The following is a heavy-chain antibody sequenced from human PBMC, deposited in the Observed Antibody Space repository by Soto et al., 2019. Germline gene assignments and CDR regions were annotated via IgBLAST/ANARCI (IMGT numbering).Heavy chain of an antibody. CDR2: IYYTEGT. J-gene: IGHJ4*02. V-gene: IGHV4-39*01. D-gene: IGHD1-26*01. Sequence: PSETLSLTCIVSGGSISSSNYYWAWIRQPPGKGLEWIGNIYYTEGTYYNPSLKSRVTISVDTSKNQVSLKLFSVTAADTAVYYCVSAAKWELLFDYWGQGTLVTVSS. CDR1: GGSISSSNYY. CDR3: VSAAKWELLFDY.